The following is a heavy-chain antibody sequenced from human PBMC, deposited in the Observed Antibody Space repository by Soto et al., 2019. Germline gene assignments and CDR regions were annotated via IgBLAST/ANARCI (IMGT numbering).Heavy chain of an antibody. V-gene: IGHV3-48*03. D-gene: IGHD3-3*01. CDR3: ARVLERGGYGMDV. CDR1: GFTFSRYE. CDR2: ISSTGSTI. Sequence: EVQLVDSGGGLVQPGGFLRLSCAASGFTFSRYEMNWVRQAPGKGLEWISYISSTGSTISYADSVKGRFTVSKDNANNSLSLQMDSLRAEDTAVYYCARVLERGGYGMDVWGQGTTVTVSS. J-gene: IGHJ6*02.